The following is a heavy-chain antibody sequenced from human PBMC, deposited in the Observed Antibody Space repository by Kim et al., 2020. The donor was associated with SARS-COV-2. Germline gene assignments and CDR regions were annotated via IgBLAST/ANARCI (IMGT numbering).Heavy chain of an antibody. D-gene: IGHD5-12*01. CDR3: AILGGGYDHRSANYYYYYGMDV. Sequence: ASVKVSCKASGYTFTGYYMHWVRQAPGQGLEWMGRINPNSGGTNYAQKFQGRVTMTRDTSISTAYMELSRLRSDDTAVYYCAILGGGYDHRSANYYYYYGMDVWGQGTTVTVSS. J-gene: IGHJ6*02. CDR2: INPNSGGT. V-gene: IGHV1-2*06. CDR1: GYTFTGYY.